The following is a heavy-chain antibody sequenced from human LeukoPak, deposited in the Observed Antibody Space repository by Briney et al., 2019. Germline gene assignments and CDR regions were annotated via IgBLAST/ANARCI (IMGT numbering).Heavy chain of an antibody. D-gene: IGHD3-22*01. J-gene: IGHJ3*02. V-gene: IGHV4-39*07. CDR1: GGSISSRSYY. CDR2: IYYSGST. Sequence: SETLSLTCTVPGGSISSRSYYWGWIRQPPGKGLEWIGRIYYSGSTYYNPSLKSRVTISVDTSKNQFSLKLSSVTAADTAVYYCARGKTYYDISKDAFDIWGQGTMVTVSS. CDR3: ARGKTYYDISKDAFDI.